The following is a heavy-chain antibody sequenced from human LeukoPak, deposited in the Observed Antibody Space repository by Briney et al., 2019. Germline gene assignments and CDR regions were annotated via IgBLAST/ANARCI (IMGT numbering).Heavy chain of an antibody. V-gene: IGHV3-7*01. CDR3: ARDREVGATIHDY. D-gene: IGHD1-26*01. J-gene: IGHJ4*02. Sequence: GGSLRLSCAASGFTFSNYYMSWVRQAPGKGLEWVANIKPDGSDKSYVDSVKSRFTISRDNAENSLYLQMSSLRVEDTAVYFCARDREVGATIHDYWGQGTLVTVSS. CDR2: IKPDGSDK. CDR1: GFTFSNYY.